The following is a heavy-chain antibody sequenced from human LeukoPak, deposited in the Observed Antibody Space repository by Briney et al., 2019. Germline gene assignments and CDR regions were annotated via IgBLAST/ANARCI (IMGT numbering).Heavy chain of an antibody. J-gene: IGHJ4*02. CDR2: IRSKAYGGTT. Sequence: GGSLRLSCEASGFTFDDYVIHWVRQAPGKGLEWVGFIRSKAYGGTTEYAASVKGRFTISRDDSKSIAYLQMNSLKTEDTAVYYCTSDMIGDYWGQGTLVTVSS. V-gene: IGHV3-49*04. D-gene: IGHD3-22*01. CDR1: GFTFDDYV. CDR3: TSDMIGDY.